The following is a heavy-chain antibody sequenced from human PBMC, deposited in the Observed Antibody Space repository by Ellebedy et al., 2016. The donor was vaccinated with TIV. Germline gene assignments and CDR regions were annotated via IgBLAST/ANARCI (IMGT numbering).Heavy chain of an antibody. CDR1: GFTFRSHG. D-gene: IGHD4-23*01. Sequence: PGGSLRLSCVASGFTFRSHGMHWVRQAQGKGLEWVAVVWHDGSKEYYADSVKGRFPISRDNAKNTLYLQMNSMRAEDTAVYYCARDWGFDYGGNSVDYWGQGTLVTVSS. J-gene: IGHJ4*02. CDR3: ARDWGFDYGGNSVDY. CDR2: VWHDGSKE. V-gene: IGHV3-33*01.